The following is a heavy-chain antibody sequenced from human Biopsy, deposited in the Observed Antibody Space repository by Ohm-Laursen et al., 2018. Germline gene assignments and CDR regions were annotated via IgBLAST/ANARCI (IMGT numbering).Heavy chain of an antibody. CDR3: ARGSNEYGGLYFPH. Sequence: SETLSLPWAVSGGSFTGHYWTWIRQPPGKGLEWIGHISHTGYTSYKSSLKSRVTISLDTSRKHFSLRLTSLAAADTAVYYCARGSNEYGGLYFPHWGQGTLVTVSS. D-gene: IGHD4-23*01. CDR1: GGSFTGHY. J-gene: IGHJ1*01. V-gene: IGHV4-59*11. CDR2: ISHTGYT.